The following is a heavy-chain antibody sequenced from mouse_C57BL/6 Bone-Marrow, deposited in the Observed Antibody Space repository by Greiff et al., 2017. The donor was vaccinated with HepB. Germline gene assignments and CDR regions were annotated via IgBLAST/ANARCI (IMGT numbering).Heavy chain of an antibody. J-gene: IGHJ2*01. CDR3: ARVDYYGPYY. CDR1: GYAFSSSW. V-gene: IGHV1-82*01. CDR2: IYPGDGDT. D-gene: IGHD1-1*01. Sequence: QVQLQQSGPELVKPGASVKISCKASGYAFSSSWMNWVKQRPGKGLEWIGRIYPGDGDTNYNGKFKGKATLTADKSSSTAYMQLSSLTSEDSAVYFCARVDYYGPYYWGQGTTLTVSS.